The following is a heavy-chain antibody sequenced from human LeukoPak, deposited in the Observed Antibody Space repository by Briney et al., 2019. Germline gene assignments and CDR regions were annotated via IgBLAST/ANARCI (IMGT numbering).Heavy chain of an antibody. CDR1: GYTFTGYY. Sequence: ASVKVSCKASGYTFTGYYMRWVRQAPGQGLEWMGWINPNSGGTNYAQKFQGRVTMTRDTSISTAYMELSRLRSDDTAVYYCARDTEPYYSMTPDGYFDLWGRGTLVTVSS. CDR3: ARDTEPYYSMTPDGYFDL. D-gene: IGHD3-10*01. J-gene: IGHJ2*01. V-gene: IGHV1-2*02. CDR2: INPNSGGT.